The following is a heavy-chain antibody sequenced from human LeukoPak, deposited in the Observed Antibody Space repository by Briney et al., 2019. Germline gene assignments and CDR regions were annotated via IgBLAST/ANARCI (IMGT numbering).Heavy chain of an antibody. J-gene: IGHJ5*02. D-gene: IGHD3-3*01. CDR1: GYTFTIYA. Sequence: ASVKVSCKASGYTFTIYAMNWVRQAPGQGLEWMGWINTNTGNPTYAQGFTGRFVFSLDTSVSTAYLQISSLKAEDTAVYYCARDLNEDYDFWSGYLFGSLSNWFDPWGQGTLVTVSS. V-gene: IGHV7-4-1*02. CDR2: INTNTGNP. CDR3: ARDLNEDYDFWSGYLFGSLSNWFDP.